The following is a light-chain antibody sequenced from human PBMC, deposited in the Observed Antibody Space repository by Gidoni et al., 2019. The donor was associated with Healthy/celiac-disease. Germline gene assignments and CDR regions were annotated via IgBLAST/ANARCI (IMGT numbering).Light chain of an antibody. Sequence: SYVLTQPPSVAVAPGQPARITCGGNNIGSKSVHWYQQKPGQSPVLVVYDDSDRPSGFPERFSGSNSGNTATLTISRVEAGDEADYYCQVWDSSSDVVFGGGTKLTVL. CDR2: DDS. CDR1: NIGSKS. V-gene: IGLV3-21*02. J-gene: IGLJ2*01. CDR3: QVWDSSSDVV.